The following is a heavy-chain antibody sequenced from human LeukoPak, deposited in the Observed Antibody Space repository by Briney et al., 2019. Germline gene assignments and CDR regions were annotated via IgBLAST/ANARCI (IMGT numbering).Heavy chain of an antibody. CDR1: GGSVSSGSYY. Sequence: SETLSLTCTVSGGSVSSGSYYWSWIRQPPGKGLEWIGYIYYSGGTNYNPSLKSRVTISVDTSKNQFSLKLSSVTAADTAVYYCARDDGGIAVAGTDYWGQGTLVTVSS. CDR3: ARDDGGIAVAGTDY. CDR2: IYYSGGT. D-gene: IGHD6-19*01. V-gene: IGHV4-61*01. J-gene: IGHJ4*02.